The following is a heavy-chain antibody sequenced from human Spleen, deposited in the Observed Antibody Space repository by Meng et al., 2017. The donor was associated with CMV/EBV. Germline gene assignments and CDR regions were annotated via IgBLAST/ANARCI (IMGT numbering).Heavy chain of an antibody. J-gene: IGHJ4*02. Sequence: GESLKISCAASGFTFSSYSMNWVRQAPGKGLEWVSDISSSSSAIYYSDSVKGRFTISRDNAKDSLYLQMNNLRVEDTAVYYCARRDYYESIDYWGQGTLVTAPQ. CDR1: GFTFSSYS. D-gene: IGHD3-22*01. V-gene: IGHV3-48*04. CDR3: ARRDYYESIDY. CDR2: ISSSSSAI.